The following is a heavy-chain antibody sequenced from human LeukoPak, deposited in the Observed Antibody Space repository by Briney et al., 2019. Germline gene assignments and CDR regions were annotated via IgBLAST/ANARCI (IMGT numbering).Heavy chain of an antibody. J-gene: IGHJ4*02. CDR2: IFYSGST. Sequence: PSETLSLTCTVSDGSISSYYWSWIRQPPGKGLEWIGFIFYSGSTNYNPSVKSRVTISVDTPKNQFSLKLRSVTAADTAVYYCAREDGYNSPYYFDYWGQGTLVTVSS. V-gene: IGHV4-59*01. CDR1: DGSISSYY. D-gene: IGHD5-24*01. CDR3: AREDGYNSPYYFDY.